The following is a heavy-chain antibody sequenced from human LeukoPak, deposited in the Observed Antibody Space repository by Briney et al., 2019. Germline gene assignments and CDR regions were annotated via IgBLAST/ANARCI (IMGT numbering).Heavy chain of an antibody. V-gene: IGHV4-38-2*02. Sequence: PSETLSLTCTVSGYSISSGYYWGWIRQPPGKGLEWIGSIYHSGSTYYNPSLKSRVTISVDTSKNQFSLKLSSVTAADTAVYYCARQDIVVVVAATPDDYYYYMDVWGKGTTVTVSS. CDR3: ARQDIVVVVAATPDDYYYYMDV. CDR1: GYSISSGYY. D-gene: IGHD2-15*01. J-gene: IGHJ6*03. CDR2: IYHSGST.